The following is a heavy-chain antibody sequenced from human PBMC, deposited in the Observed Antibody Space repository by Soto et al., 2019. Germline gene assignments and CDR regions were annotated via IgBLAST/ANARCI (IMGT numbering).Heavy chain of an antibody. Sequence: SETLSLTCSVSDDSITGGGYYWSWIRQHPAKGLEWIGSIYYRGSTYYNPSLRSRGTISLDPSQARLSLRLTSLTAADTATYYCVRGGSGNYHVWGQGTLVTVSS. CDR1: DDSITGGGYY. V-gene: IGHV4-31*02. CDR3: VRGGSGNYHV. J-gene: IGHJ4*02. D-gene: IGHD3-10*01. CDR2: IYYRGST.